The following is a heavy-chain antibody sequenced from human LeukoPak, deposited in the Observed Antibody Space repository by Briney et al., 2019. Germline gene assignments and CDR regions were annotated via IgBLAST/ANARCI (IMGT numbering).Heavy chain of an antibody. J-gene: IGHJ3*02. CDR1: GYSISSGYY. CDR2: IYHSGST. CDR3: ARVGLVWVQTYDFWSGYAFDI. D-gene: IGHD3-3*01. V-gene: IGHV4-38-2*02. Sequence: SETLSLTCTVSGYSISSGYYWGWIRQPPGQGLEGIGSIYHSGSTYYNPSLKSRVTISVDTSKNQFSLKLSSVTAADTAVYYCARVGLVWVQTYDFWSGYAFDIWGQGTMVTVSS.